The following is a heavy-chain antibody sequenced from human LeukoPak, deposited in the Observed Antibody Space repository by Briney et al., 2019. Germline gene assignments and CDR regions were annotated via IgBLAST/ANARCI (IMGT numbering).Heavy chain of an antibody. CDR3: ARHNTLCGGDCQVYDY. D-gene: IGHD2-21*02. V-gene: IGHV4-59*08. J-gene: IGHJ4*02. CDR2: IYYSGST. CDR1: GGSISSYY. Sequence: SETLSLTCTVSGGSISSYYWSWIRQPPGKGLEWIGYIYYSGSTNYNPSLKSRVTISVDTSKNQFSLKLSSVTAADTAVYYCARHNTLCGGDCQVYDYWGQGTLVTVSS.